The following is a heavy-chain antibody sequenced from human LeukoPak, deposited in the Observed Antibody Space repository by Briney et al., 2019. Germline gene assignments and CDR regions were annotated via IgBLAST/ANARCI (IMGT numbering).Heavy chain of an antibody. CDR3: ARVRDSSGYPAASSY. Sequence: GGSLRLSCAASGFTFSSYSMNWVRQAPGKGLEWVSYISSSSSYIYYADSVKGRFTISRDNAKNSLYLQMNSLRAEDTAVYYCARVRDSSGYPAASSYWGQGTLVTVSS. D-gene: IGHD3-22*01. J-gene: IGHJ4*02. CDR2: ISSSSSYI. V-gene: IGHV3-21*01. CDR1: GFTFSSYS.